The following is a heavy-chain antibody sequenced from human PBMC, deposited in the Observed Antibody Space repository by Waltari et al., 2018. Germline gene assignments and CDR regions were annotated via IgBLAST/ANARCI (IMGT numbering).Heavy chain of an antibody. Sequence: YYLHWVRQAPGQGLEWMGWINPNSESTKYAQKFQGRVTLTRDTSINTVYMELSSLRSDDTALYYCARDGSFDFWCHGTLVTVSS. CDR3: ARDGSFDF. CDR1: YY. V-gene: IGHV1-2*02. J-gene: IGHJ4*01. CDR2: INPNSEST.